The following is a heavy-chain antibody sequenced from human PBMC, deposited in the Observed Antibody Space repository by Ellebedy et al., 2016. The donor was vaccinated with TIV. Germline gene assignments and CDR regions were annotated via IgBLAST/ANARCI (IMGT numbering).Heavy chain of an antibody. J-gene: IGHJ3*02. CDR3: ARGAYDSRGHYSAFEI. Sequence: MPSEALSLTCAVSGGSINTGGYSWSWIRQPPGKALEWVGYIYQTGSAYYNPSLNSRVTISIDRSRNQFSLKLTSVTAADTAVYYCARGAYDSRGHYSAFEIWGQGTMVTVSS. CDR1: GGSINTGGYS. V-gene: IGHV4-30-2*01. D-gene: IGHD3-22*01. CDR2: IYQTGSA.